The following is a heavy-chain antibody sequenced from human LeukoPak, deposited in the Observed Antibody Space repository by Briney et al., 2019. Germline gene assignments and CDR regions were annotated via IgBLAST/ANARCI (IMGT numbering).Heavy chain of an antibody. CDR2: IYYSGST. D-gene: IGHD4-23*01. V-gene: IGHV4-59*01. CDR1: GGSISTYY. J-gene: IGHJ4*02. Sequence: ETLSLTCTVAGGSISTYYWSWIRQPPGKGLEWIGYIYYSGSTNYNPSLKSRVTTSVDTSKNQFSLKLSSVTAADTAVYYCARDTGTVVDYWGQGTLVTVSS. CDR3: ARDTGTVVDY.